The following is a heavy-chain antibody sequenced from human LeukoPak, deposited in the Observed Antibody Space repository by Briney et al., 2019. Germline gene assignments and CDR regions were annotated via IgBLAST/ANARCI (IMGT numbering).Heavy chain of an antibody. D-gene: IGHD5-18*01. V-gene: IGHV3-21*01. CDR2: ISSSSSYI. Sequence: GGSLGLSCAASGFTFSSYNMNWVRQAPGKGLEWVSSISSSSSYIYYADSVKGRFTISRDNAKNSLYLQMNSLRAEDTAVYYCARDHRDTAMPFDYWGQGTLVTVSS. CDR1: GFTFSSYN. J-gene: IGHJ4*02. CDR3: ARDHRDTAMPFDY.